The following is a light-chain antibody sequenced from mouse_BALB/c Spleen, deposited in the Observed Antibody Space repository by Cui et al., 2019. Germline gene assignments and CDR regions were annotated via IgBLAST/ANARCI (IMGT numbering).Light chain of an antibody. V-gene: IGKV1-110*01. CDR1: ESLVHSNRNSY. J-gene: IGKJ4*01. CDR3: SQSTHITYMFT. Sequence: DVAITQTPLCLPVGHGDQASISCRSSESLVHSNRNSYLHWYLQKPSQSPKLLLYIVSNPFSAVPDRFSGSGSGTDFTLKISRVKAEDLGVYFCSQSTHITYMFTFGSGTKLEIK. CDR2: IVS.